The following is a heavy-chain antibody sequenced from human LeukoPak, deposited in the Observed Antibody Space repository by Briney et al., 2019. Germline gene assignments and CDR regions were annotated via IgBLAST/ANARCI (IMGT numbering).Heavy chain of an antibody. CDR1: GGSISSSSYY. J-gene: IGHJ1*01. CDR2: IYYSGST. V-gene: IGHV4-39*07. Sequence: SETLSLTCTVSGGSISSSSYYWGWIRQPPGKGLEWIGSIYYSGSTYHNPSLKSRVTISVDTSRNQFSLKLSSVTAADTAVYYCASRDGYNWAYWGQGTLVTVSS. CDR3: ASRDGYNWAY. D-gene: IGHD5-24*01.